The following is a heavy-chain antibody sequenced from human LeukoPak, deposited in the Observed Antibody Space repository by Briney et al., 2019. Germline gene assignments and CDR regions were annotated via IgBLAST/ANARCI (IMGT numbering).Heavy chain of an antibody. Sequence: GALRLSCAASGFTFSSYWMHWVRQAPGKGLVWVSHINSDGSTTTYADSVKGRFTISRDNAKNTLFLQMNSLRAEDTAVYYCARSVYYYYYMDVWGKGTTVTISS. CDR3: ARSVYYYYYMDV. CDR2: INSDGSTT. V-gene: IGHV3-74*01. J-gene: IGHJ6*03. CDR1: GFTFSSYW.